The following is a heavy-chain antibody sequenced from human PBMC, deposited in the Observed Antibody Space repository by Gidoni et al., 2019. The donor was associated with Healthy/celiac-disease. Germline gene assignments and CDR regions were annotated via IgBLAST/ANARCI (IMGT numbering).Heavy chain of an antibody. CDR1: GYTFTGYY. CDR3: ARAGSTVYYYMDV. CDR2: INPNSGGT. D-gene: IGHD4-17*01. V-gene: IGHV1-2*04. Sequence: QVQLVQSGAEVKKPGASVKVSCKASGYTFTGYYMHWVRQAPGQGLEWMGWINPNSGGTNDAQKFQGWVTMTRDTSISTAYMELSRLRSDDTAVYYCARAGSTVYYYMDVWGKGTTVTVSS. J-gene: IGHJ6*03.